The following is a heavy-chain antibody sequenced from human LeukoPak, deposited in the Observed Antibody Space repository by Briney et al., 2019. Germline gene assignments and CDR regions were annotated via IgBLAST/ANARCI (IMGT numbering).Heavy chain of an antibody. CDR3: ARGTYGYYMDV. Sequence: SETLSLTCTVSGGSISNYYWSWIRQPPGKGLEWIGSIYRSGSTFYNPSLKSRVTISLDTSKNQFSLKLSSVTAADTAVYFCARGTYGYYMDVWGKGTTVTVSS. V-gene: IGHV4-38-2*02. CDR1: GGSISNYY. J-gene: IGHJ6*03. CDR2: IYRSGST. D-gene: IGHD4-17*01.